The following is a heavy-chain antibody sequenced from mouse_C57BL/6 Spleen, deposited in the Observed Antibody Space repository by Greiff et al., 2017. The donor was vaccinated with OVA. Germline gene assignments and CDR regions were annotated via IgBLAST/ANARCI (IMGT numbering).Heavy chain of an antibody. D-gene: IGHD2-4*01. Sequence: EVQLVESGGGLVQPGGSLKLSCAASGFTFSDYGMAWVRQAPRKGPEWVAFISNLAYSIYYADTVTGRFTISRENAKNTLYLEMSSLRSEDTAMYYCARGEDYDGFAYWGQGTLVTVSA. V-gene: IGHV5-15*01. CDR1: GFTFSDYG. CDR3: ARGEDYDGFAY. J-gene: IGHJ3*01. CDR2: ISNLAYSI.